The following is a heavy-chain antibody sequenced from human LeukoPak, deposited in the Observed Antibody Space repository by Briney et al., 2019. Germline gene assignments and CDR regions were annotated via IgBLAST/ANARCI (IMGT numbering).Heavy chain of an antibody. D-gene: IGHD2-15*01. J-gene: IGHJ4*02. CDR2: IIPIFGTT. V-gene: IGHV1-69*05. Sequence: GASVKVSCKASGGTFNNCAISWVRQAPGRVLEWMGGIIPIFGTTNYAQNIQGRVTITTDESTSKAYMELSSLRSEDTAVYYCATRRLEWGWKPHYYFDYWGQGTLVTVSS. CDR3: ATRRLEWGWKPHYYFDY. CDR1: GGTFNNCA.